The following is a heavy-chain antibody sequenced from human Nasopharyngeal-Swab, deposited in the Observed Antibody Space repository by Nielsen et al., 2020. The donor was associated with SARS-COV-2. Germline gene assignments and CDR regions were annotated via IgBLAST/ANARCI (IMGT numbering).Heavy chain of an antibody. Sequence: WIRQSPGKGLEWIGYIYYSGSTYYYPSLKSRVTISVDTSKNQFSLKLSSVTAADTAVYYCARDRVVPAAMWAYYYYYGMDVWGQGTTVTVSS. CDR2: IYYSGST. V-gene: IGHV4-31*02. J-gene: IGHJ6*02. D-gene: IGHD2-2*01. CDR3: ARDRVVPAAMWAYYYYYGMDV.